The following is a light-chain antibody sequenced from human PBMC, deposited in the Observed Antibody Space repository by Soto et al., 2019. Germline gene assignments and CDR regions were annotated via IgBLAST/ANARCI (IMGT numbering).Light chain of an antibody. CDR1: QGIRND. J-gene: IGKJ1*01. V-gene: IGKV1-6*01. CDR3: LQYYNYPWT. Sequence: AMQKTQYKSSLSASVGDRVTITCRVSQGIRNDLGWYQQKPGKAPKLLIYAASSLQSGVPSRFSGSGSGTDFTLTISILQPEDFATYYCLQYYNYPWTFGQGTRWIPN. CDR2: AAS.